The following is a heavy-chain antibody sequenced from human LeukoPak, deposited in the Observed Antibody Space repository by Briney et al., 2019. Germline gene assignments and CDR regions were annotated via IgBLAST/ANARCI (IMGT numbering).Heavy chain of an antibody. J-gene: IGHJ6*02. D-gene: IGHD5-18*01. Sequence: GASVKVSCKASGGTFSSYTISWVRQAPGQGLEWMGRIIPILGIANYAQKFQGRVTITADKSTSTAYMELSSLRSEDTAVYYCARDYWGDTATVEDYHDYYYGMDVWGQGTTVTVSS. CDR2: IIPILGIA. CDR3: ARDYWGDTATVEDYHDYYYGMDV. V-gene: IGHV1-69*04. CDR1: GGTFSSYT.